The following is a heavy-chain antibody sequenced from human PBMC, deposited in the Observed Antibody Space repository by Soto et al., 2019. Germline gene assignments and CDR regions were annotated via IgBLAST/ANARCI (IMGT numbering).Heavy chain of an antibody. V-gene: IGHV1-69*13. CDR2: FIPVYRTL. CDR1: GGSFGKSA. Sequence: SVKVSCKASGGSFGKSAINWVRQTPGRGLEWLGGFIPVYRTLNYAQKFQGRVTITADESTGTAYMTLSSLASDDTAVYYCATGVIWIGYFTVDSWGQGTRVTVSS. CDR3: ATGVIWIGYFTVDS. J-gene: IGHJ4*02. D-gene: IGHD3-3*01.